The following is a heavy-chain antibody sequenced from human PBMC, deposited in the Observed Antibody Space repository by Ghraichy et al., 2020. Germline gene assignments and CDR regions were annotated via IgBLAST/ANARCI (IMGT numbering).Heavy chain of an antibody. Sequence: GSLRLSCTVSGCTISSYYWSWIRQPPGKGLEWIGYIYYSGSTNYNPSLKSRVTISVDTAKNQFSLKLSSVTAADTAGYYCARDKVGYFDYWGQGTLVTVSS. CDR1: GCTISSYY. V-gene: IGHV4-59*01. CDR3: ARDKVGYFDY. D-gene: IGHD1-26*01. CDR2: IYYSGST. J-gene: IGHJ4*02.